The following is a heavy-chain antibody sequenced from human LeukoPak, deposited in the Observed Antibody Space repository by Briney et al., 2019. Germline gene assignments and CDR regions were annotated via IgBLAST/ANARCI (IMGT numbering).Heavy chain of an antibody. CDR1: GFTFSNYA. CDR3: ARSSLGWFGDPNDY. J-gene: IGHJ4*02. V-gene: IGHV3-23*01. Sequence: GGSLRLSCAASGFTFSNYAMSWVRQAPGKGLEWVSAITVGGGTTYYADSVKGRFTISRDNSNNTLYLQMNSLRAEDTAVYYCARSSLGWFGDPNDYWGQGTLVTVSS. CDR2: ITVGGGTT. D-gene: IGHD3-10*01.